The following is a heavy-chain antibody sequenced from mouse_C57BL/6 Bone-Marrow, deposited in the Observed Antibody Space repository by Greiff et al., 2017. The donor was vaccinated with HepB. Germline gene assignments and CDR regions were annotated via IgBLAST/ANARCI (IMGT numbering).Heavy chain of an antibody. D-gene: IGHD1-2*01. CDR2: ISSGGDYI. CDR3: TRLTGWGFDY. CDR1: GFTFSSYA. J-gene: IGHJ2*01. V-gene: IGHV5-9-1*02. Sequence: DVQLQESGEGLVKPGGSLKLSCAASGFTFSSYAMSWVRQTPEKRLEWVAYISSGGDYIYYADTVKGRFTISRDNARNTLYLQMSSLKSEDTAMYYCTRLTGWGFDYWGQGTTLTVSS.